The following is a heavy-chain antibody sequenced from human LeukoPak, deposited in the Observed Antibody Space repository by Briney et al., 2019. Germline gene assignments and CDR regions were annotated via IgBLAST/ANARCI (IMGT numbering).Heavy chain of an antibody. CDR3: AKDLTTVTTPGTFDY. J-gene: IGHJ4*02. D-gene: IGHD4-17*01. CDR1: GFTFSSYG. V-gene: IGHV3-30*18. Sequence: PGGSLRLSCAASGFTFSSYGMHWVRQAPGKGLEWVAVISYDGSNKYYADSVKGRFTISRDNSKNTLYLQMNSLRAEDTAVYYCAKDLTTVTTPGTFDYWGQGTLVTVSS. CDR2: ISYDGSNK.